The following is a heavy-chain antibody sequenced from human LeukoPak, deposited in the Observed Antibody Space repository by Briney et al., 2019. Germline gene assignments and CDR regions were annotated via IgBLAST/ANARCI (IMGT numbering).Heavy chain of an antibody. CDR3: ARESIAVAGAPFDY. Sequence: GSLRLSCAASGFTFSSYSMNWVRQAPGKGLEWVSSISSSSSYIYYADSVKGRFTISRDNAKNSLYLQMNSLRAEDTAVYYCARESIAVAGAPFDYWGQGTLVTVSS. V-gene: IGHV3-21*01. J-gene: IGHJ4*02. CDR1: GFTFSSYS. CDR2: ISSSSSYI. D-gene: IGHD6-19*01.